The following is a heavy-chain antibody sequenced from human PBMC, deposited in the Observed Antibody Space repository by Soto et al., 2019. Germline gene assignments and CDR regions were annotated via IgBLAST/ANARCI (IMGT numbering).Heavy chain of an antibody. Sequence: GGSLRLSCAASGFTFSSYAMSWVRQAPGKGLEWVSYISSSSSTIYYADSVKGRFTISRDNAKNSLYLQMNSLRDEDTAVYYCARGIYYYDSSGYYAYWGQGTLVTVSS. CDR2: ISSSSSTI. V-gene: IGHV3-48*02. CDR1: GFTFSSYA. J-gene: IGHJ4*02. CDR3: ARGIYYYDSSGYYAY. D-gene: IGHD3-22*01.